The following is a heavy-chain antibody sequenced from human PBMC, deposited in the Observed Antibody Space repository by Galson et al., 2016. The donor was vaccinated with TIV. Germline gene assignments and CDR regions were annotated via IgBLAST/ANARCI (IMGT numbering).Heavy chain of an antibody. J-gene: IGHJ4*02. CDR1: GYTFTSYY. CDR2: INPSGGST. D-gene: IGHD5-12*01. CDR3: ARDGYRFGNYFDF. Sequence: CKASGYTFTSYYMHWVRQAPGQGLEWMGIINPSGGSTTYAQRFQGRVTMTRDMSTTTVHMELSSLRSEDTAVYYCARDGYRFGNYFDFWGQGTLVTVSS. V-gene: IGHV1-46*01.